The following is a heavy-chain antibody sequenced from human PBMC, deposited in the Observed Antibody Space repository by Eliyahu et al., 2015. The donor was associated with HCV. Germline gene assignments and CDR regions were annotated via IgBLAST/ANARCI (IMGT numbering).Heavy chain of an antibody. J-gene: IGHJ6*03. CDR1: GFTFSKAW. Sequence: EVQLVESGGGLVKPGGSLRLSCAASGFTFSKAWMSWVRQAPGKGLEWIGRIKSKTDGGTTDYAAPVKGRFTIPKGDLKSTLYLQMNSLKTEDTAVYYCTTGAPGGFDYYLDVWGQGTTVTVSS. D-gene: IGHD3-10*01. CDR2: IKSKTDGGTT. CDR3: TTGAPGGFDYYLDV. V-gene: IGHV3-15*01.